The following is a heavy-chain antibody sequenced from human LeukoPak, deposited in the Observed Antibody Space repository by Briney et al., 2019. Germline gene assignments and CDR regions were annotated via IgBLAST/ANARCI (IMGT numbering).Heavy chain of an antibody. J-gene: IGHJ4*02. CDR1: GGSISSYY. CDR3: ARGPEMATIYY. Sequence: SETLSLTCTVSGGSISSYYWSWIRQPPGKGLEWIGYIYYSGSTNYNPSLKSRVTISVDMSKNQFSLKLSSVTAADTAVYYCARGPEMATIYYWGQGTLVTVSS. D-gene: IGHD5-24*01. CDR2: IYYSGST. V-gene: IGHV4-59*01.